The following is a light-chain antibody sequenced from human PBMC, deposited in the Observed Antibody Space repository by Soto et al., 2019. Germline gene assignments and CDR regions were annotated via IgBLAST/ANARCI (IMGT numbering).Light chain of an antibody. V-gene: IGLV1-40*01. CDR3: QSYDSRLTGSV. J-gene: IGLJ3*02. CDR1: TSNIGAGYD. CDR2: GNT. Sequence: QSVLTQSPSVSGAPGQRVTISCTGGTSNIGAGYDVNWYQHLPGTAPKVVIYGNTNRPSGVPDRFSGSKSSTSASLAITGLQADDEAEYYCQSYDSRLTGSVFGGGTKLTVL.